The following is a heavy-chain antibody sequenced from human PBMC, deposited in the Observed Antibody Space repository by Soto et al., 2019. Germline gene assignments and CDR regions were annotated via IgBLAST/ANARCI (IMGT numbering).Heavy chain of an antibody. V-gene: IGHV1-69*13. D-gene: IGHD2-8*01. CDR3: ARGGCTNGVCYTRRDYYYYGMDV. CDR2: IIPIFGTA. Sequence: SVKVSCKASGGTFSSYAISWVRHVPGQGLEWMGGIIPIFGTANYAQKFQGRVTITEDESTSTAYMELSSLRSEDTAVYYCARGGCTNGVCYTRRDYYYYGMDVWGQGTTVTVYS. J-gene: IGHJ6*02. CDR1: GGTFSSYA.